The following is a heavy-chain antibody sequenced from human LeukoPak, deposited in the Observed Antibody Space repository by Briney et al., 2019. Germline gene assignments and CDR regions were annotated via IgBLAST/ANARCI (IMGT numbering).Heavy chain of an antibody. D-gene: IGHD4-17*01. Sequence: GGSLRLSCAASVFTFSTYNMNWVRQAPGKGLEWVSYISSSGSTIYYADSVKGRFTISRDNAKNSLYLQMNSLRGKDTAVYYCAREYGDYGGFDYWGQGTLVTVSS. CDR2: ISSSGSTI. CDR3: AREYGDYGGFDY. CDR1: VFTFSTYN. V-gene: IGHV3-48*03. J-gene: IGHJ4*02.